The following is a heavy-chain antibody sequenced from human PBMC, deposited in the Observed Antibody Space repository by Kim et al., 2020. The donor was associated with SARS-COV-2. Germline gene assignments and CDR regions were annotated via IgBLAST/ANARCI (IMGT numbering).Heavy chain of an antibody. Sequence: SETLSLTCTVSGGSISSSSYYWGWIRQPPGKGLEWIGSIYYSGSTYYNPSLKSRVTISVDTSKNQFSLKLSSVTAADTAVYYCARGAMVRGGLDLFDYWG. D-gene: IGHD3-10*01. V-gene: IGHV4-39*07. CDR3: ARGAMVRGGLDLFDY. CDR1: GGSISSSSYY. CDR2: IYYSGST. J-gene: IGHJ4*01.